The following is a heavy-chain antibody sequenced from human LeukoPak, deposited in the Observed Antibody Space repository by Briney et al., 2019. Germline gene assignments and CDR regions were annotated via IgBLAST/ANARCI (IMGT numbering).Heavy chain of an antibody. CDR3: ARVSTYYYDSSGYYYTRGAFDI. Sequence: SETLSLTCTVSGVSISSYYWSWIRQPPGKGREWIGYIYYSGSTYYNPSLKSRVTISLDTSKHQFSLRLSSVTAADTAVYYCARVSTYYYDSSGYYYTRGAFDIWGQGTMVTVSS. J-gene: IGHJ3*02. V-gene: IGHV4-59*08. D-gene: IGHD3-22*01. CDR2: IYYSGST. CDR1: GVSISSYY.